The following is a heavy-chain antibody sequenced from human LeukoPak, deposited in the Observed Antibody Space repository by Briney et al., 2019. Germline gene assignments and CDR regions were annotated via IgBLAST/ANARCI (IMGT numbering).Heavy chain of an antibody. J-gene: IGHJ6*03. V-gene: IGHV4-61*02. CDR1: GGSISSGSYY. D-gene: IGHD2-15*01. CDR2: IYTSGST. Sequence: SETLSLTCTVSGGSISSGSYYWSWIRQPAGKGLEWIGRIYTSGSTNYNPSLKSRVTMSVDTSKNQFSLKLSSVTAADTAVYYCARDHPPRYCSGGSCYSYYYYMDVWGKGTTVTISS. CDR3: ARDHPPRYCSGGSCYSYYYYMDV.